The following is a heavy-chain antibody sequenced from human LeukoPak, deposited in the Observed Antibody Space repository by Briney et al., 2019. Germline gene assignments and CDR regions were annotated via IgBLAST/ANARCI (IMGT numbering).Heavy chain of an antibody. CDR1: GFTFDDYG. CDR3: ARDPYSGSYGADYYYYMDV. V-gene: IGHV3-21*01. J-gene: IGHJ6*03. Sequence: GGSLRLSCAASGFTFDDYGMNWVRQTPGQGLEWVSSITSGSSHIYYADSVKGRFTISRDNAKSSLYLQMNSLRAEDTAVYYCARDPYSGSYGADYYYYMDVWGKGTTVTISS. D-gene: IGHD1-26*01. CDR2: ITSGSSHI.